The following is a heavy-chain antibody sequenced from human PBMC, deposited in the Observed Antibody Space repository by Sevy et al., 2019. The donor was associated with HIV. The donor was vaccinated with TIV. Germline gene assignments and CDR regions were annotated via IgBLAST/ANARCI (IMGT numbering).Heavy chain of an antibody. J-gene: IGHJ4*02. Sequence: GGSLRLSCAASGFTFDDYTMHWVRQVPGKGLEWVSLISWDAKKTDYADSVEGRFTVSRDNRKNSLYLQMNSLRSEDTALYFCASVIPGYSGFDHWGQGTLVTVSS. CDR3: ASVIPGYSGFDH. CDR2: ISWDAKKT. D-gene: IGHD3-10*01. CDR1: GFTFDDYT. V-gene: IGHV3-43*01.